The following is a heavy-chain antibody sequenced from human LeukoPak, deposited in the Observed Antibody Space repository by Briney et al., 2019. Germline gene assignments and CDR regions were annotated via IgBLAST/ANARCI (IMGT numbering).Heavy chain of an antibody. D-gene: IGHD3-22*01. CDR1: GFTFSSYW. J-gene: IGHJ4*02. CDR3: AREGYYDSSGYYGFDY. V-gene: IGHV3-7*01. CDR2: IKQDGSEK. Sequence: PGGSLRLSCAASGFTFSSYWMSWVRQAPGKGLEWVANIKQDGSEKYYVDSVKGRFTISRDNAKNSLYLQMNSLRAEDTAVYYCAREGYYDSSGYYGFDYWGQGTLVTVSS.